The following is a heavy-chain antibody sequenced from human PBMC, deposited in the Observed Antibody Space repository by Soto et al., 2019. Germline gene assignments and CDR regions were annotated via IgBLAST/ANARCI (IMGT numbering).Heavy chain of an antibody. J-gene: IGHJ4*02. CDR2: ISGSGGST. V-gene: IGHV3-23*01. D-gene: IGHD3-3*01. CDR3: AADSRFLEWLLSDPYFDY. CDR1: GFTLRSYA. Sequence: GGSLELCCAASGFTLRSYAMSGVRQDPGKGLGWVSAISGSGGSTYYADSVKGRFTISRDNSKNTLYLQMNSLRAEDTAVYYCAADSRFLEWLLSDPYFDYWGQGTLVTVSS.